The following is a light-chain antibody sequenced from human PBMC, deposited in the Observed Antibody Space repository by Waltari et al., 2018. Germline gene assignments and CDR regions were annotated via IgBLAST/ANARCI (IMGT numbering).Light chain of an antibody. J-gene: IGKJ2*01. V-gene: IGKV1-12*01. Sequence: DIQMTQSPSSLSASVGDTVTITCRASQGIVNWLDWHQQKPGKAPKLLIYKASNLQGGVPSRFSGSGSGTEFTLTISSLQAEDSASYYCLQYNNSPHIFGQGTKLEIK. CDR2: KAS. CDR1: QGIVNW. CDR3: LQYNNSPHI.